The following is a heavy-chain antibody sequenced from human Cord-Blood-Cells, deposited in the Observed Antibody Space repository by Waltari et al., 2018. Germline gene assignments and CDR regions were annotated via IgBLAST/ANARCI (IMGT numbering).Heavy chain of an antibody. CDR1: GGSFSGSY. CDR2: INHSGST. J-gene: IGHJ4*02. D-gene: IGHD7-27*01. V-gene: IGHV4-34*01. Sequence: QVHLQQWGAGLLKPSETLPLTCAVHGGSFSGSYWSWIRQPPGKGLEWIGEINHSGSTNYNPSLKSRVTISVDTSKNQFSLKLSSVTAADTAVYYCAGRTGDRDYWGQGTLVTVSS. CDR3: AGRTGDRDY.